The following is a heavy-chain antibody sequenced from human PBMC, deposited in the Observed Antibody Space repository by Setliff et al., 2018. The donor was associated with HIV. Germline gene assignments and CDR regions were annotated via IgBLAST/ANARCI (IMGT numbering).Heavy chain of an antibody. Sequence: GGSLRLSCAASGFTFSSYSMNWVRQAPGKGLEWISYNGIINGAKHYADSMEGRFTISRDDAKNSLYLQMDSLRAEDTAVYYCVRAAAGLDIWSQGIRVTVSS. CDR3: VRAAAGLDI. CDR1: GFTFSSYS. CDR2: NGIINGAK. J-gene: IGHJ4*02. V-gene: IGHV3-48*01.